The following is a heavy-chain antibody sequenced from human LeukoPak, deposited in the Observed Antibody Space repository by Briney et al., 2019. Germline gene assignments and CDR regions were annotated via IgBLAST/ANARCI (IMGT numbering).Heavy chain of an antibody. V-gene: IGHV1-69*04. Sequence: VASVKVSCKASGGTFSSYAISWVRQAPGQGLEWMGRIIPILGIANYAQKFQGRVTITADKSTSTAYMELSSLRSEDTAVYYSARGSIVANTFDYWGQGTLVTVSS. CDR3: ARGSIVANTFDY. D-gene: IGHD1-26*01. CDR1: GGTFSSYA. J-gene: IGHJ4*02. CDR2: IIPILGIA.